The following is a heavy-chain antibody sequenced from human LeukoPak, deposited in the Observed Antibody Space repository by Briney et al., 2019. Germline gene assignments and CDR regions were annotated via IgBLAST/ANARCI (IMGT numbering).Heavy chain of an antibody. CDR1: GFTVSSKY. J-gene: IGHJ4*02. CDR3: AKEMWHSGSY. D-gene: IGHD1-26*01. CDR2: IRYDGSNK. Sequence: GGSLRLSCAASGFTVSSKYMSWVRRAPGKGLEWVAFIRYDGSNKYYADSVKGRFTISRDNSKNTLYLQMNSLRAEDTAVYYCAKEMWHSGSYWGQGTLVTVSS. V-gene: IGHV3-30*02.